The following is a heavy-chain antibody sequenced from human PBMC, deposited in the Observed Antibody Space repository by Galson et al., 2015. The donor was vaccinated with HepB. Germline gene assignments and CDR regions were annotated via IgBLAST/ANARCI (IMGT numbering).Heavy chain of an antibody. D-gene: IGHD4-17*01. CDR2: IDPSDSYT. CDR1: GYSFTSYW. V-gene: IGHV5-10-1*01. J-gene: IGHJ6*02. Sequence: QSGAEVKKPGESLRISCKGSGYSFTSYWISWVRQMPGKGLEWMGRIDPSDSYTNYSPSFQGHVTISADKSISTAYLQWSSLKASDTAMYYCATGTTVTSDLLYYYGMDVWGQGTTVTVSS. CDR3: ATGTTVTSDLLYYYGMDV.